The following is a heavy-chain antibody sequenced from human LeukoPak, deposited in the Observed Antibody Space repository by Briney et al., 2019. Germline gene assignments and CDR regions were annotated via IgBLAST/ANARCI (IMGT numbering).Heavy chain of an antibody. D-gene: IGHD2-15*01. V-gene: IGHV3-23*01. J-gene: IGHJ4*02. CDR3: AKGRGYCTGGSCYSDY. CDR1: GGTFSSYA. CDR2: ISGSDGST. Sequence: SCKASGGTFSSYAISWVRQAPGKGLEWVSTISGSDGSTYYADSVKGRFTISRDNSKNTLYLQMNSLRVEDTAIYYCAKGRGYCTGGSCYSDYWGQGTLVTVSS.